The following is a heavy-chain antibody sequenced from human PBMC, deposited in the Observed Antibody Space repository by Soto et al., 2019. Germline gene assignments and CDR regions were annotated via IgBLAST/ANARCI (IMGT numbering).Heavy chain of an antibody. J-gene: IGHJ4*02. Sequence: QVQLVESGGGVVQPGRSLRLSCAASGFIFTTYGLHWVRQAPGKGLEWVAVIWYDGSNQYYADSVKGRFTISRDNSKNILYLEMNSVRVEDTAVYYCVKDHCGGDCYSDPHFDYWGQGTLVTVSS. CDR3: VKDHCGGDCYSDPHFDY. D-gene: IGHD2-21*02. V-gene: IGHV3-33*06. CDR2: IWYDGSNQ. CDR1: GFIFTTYG.